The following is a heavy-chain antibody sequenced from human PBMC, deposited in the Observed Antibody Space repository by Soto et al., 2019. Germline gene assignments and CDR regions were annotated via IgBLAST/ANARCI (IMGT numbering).Heavy chain of an antibody. CDR2: ISSSRSYT. D-gene: IGHD3-9*01. CDR1: GFTFSDYY. V-gene: IGHV3-11*05. Sequence: PVDSLRLSFATSGFTFSDYYLRWIRQAPGTGLEWFSYISSSRSYTNYSDSVKGRFTISRDNAKNSLYLQMNSLRAEDTAVYYCARDADILTGSDAFDIWGQGTMVTVSS. J-gene: IGHJ3*02. CDR3: ARDADILTGSDAFDI.